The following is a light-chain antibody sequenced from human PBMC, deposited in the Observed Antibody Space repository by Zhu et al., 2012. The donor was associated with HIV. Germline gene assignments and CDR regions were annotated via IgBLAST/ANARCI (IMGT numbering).Light chain of an antibody. CDR2: GAS. CDR1: QGISNR. J-gene: IGKJ4*01. Sequence: DIQLTQSPSFLSASVGDRVTITCRASQGISNRLAGYHQKAGKAPKLLIYGASIVQTGVPSRFSGSGSGTEFTLTISSLQPEDFATYFCQHLTLYPTFGGGSKVEIK. CDR3: QHLTLYPT. V-gene: IGKV1-9*01.